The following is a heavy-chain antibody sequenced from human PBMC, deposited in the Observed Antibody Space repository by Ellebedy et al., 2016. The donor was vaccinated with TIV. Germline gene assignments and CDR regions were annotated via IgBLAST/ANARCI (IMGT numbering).Heavy chain of an antibody. D-gene: IGHD6-19*01. CDR3: SRSRSSGWLHTPDY. CDR1: GYTFSSFF. Sequence: ASVKVSCKASGYTFSSFFMHWVRQAPPQGLEWMGIINPSGGSTTYTQKLQGRVTMTRDTSTRTVYMELSSLRSEDTDVDYCSRSRSSGWLHTPDYWGQGTLVTVSS. CDR2: INPSGGST. J-gene: IGHJ4*02. V-gene: IGHV1-46*04.